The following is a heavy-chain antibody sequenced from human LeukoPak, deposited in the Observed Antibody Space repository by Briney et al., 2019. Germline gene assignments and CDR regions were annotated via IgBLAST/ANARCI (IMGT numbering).Heavy chain of an antibody. CDR1: GFTFSSYG. J-gene: IGHJ6*02. V-gene: IGHV3-33*01. CDR2: IWYDGSNK. CDR3: AREAFWGLSSTSCYTCHHGMDV. Sequence: PGGSLRLSCAASGFTFSSYGMHWVRQAPGKGLEWVAVIWYDGSNKYYADSVKGRFTISRDNSKNTLYPQMNSLRAEDTAVYYCAREAFWGLSSTSCYTCHHGMDVWGQGTTVTVSS. D-gene: IGHD2-2*02.